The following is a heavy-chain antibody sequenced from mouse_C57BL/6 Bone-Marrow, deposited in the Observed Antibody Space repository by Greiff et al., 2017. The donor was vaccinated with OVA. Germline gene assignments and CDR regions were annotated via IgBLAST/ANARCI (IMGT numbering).Heavy chain of an antibody. D-gene: IGHD2-1*01. J-gene: IGHJ2*01. Sequence: EVQLQQSGAELVRPGASVKLSCTASGFNIKDDYMHWVKQRPEQGLEWIGWIDPENGDTEYASKFQGKATITADTSSNTAYLQLSSLTSEATAVYYCTSYGNLDYWGQGTTLTVSS. CDR3: TSYGNLDY. V-gene: IGHV14-4*01. CDR2: IDPENGDT. CDR1: GFNIKDDY.